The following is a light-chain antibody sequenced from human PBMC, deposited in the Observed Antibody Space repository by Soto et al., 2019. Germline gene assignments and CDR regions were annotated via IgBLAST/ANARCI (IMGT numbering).Light chain of an antibody. V-gene: IGLV2-14*01. CDR3: TSYTSSITVV. Sequence: QSALTQPASVSGSPGQSITISCTGTSSDVGGYEYVSWYQHHPGKAPKLIYEVSNRPSGVSNRFSGSKSGNTASLTISGLQAEDEADYYCTSYTSSITVVFGGGTKLTVL. CDR2: EVS. CDR1: SSDVGGYEY. J-gene: IGLJ2*01.